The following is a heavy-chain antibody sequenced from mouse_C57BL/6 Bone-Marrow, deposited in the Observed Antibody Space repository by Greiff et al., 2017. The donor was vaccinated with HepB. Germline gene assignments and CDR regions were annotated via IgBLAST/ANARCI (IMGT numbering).Heavy chain of an antibody. CDR1: GYTFTSYW. CDR3: ARCLSCVYCGYDDYAMDY. J-gene: IGHJ4*01. V-gene: IGHV1-59*01. D-gene: IGHD2-2*01. Sequence: QVQLQQPGAELVRPGTSVKLSCKASGYTFTSYWMHWVKQRPGQGLEWIGVIDPSDSYTNYNQKFKGKATLTVDTSSNTAYMQLSSLTSEDSAVYDCARCLSCVYCGYDDYAMDYWGQGTSVTVSS. CDR2: IDPSDSYT.